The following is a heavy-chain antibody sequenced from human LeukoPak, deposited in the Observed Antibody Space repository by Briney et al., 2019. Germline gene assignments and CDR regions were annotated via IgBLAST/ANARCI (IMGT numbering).Heavy chain of an antibody. CDR3: ARPDDLLLYGY. Sequence: GGSLRLSRAASGFTFSSYRMSWVRQAPGKGLEWVSSISSSSTYKYYADSVEGRFTISRDNSKSSLYLQMDSLRAEDTAVYYCARPDDLLLYGYWGQGTLVTVSS. J-gene: IGHJ4*02. CDR2: ISSSSTYK. V-gene: IGHV3-21*01. CDR1: GFTFSSYR. D-gene: IGHD2/OR15-2a*01.